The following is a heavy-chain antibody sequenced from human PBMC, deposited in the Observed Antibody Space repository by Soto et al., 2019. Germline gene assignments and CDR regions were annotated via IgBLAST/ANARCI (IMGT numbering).Heavy chain of an antibody. J-gene: IGHJ6*04. D-gene: IGHD3-22*01. CDR3: AKGPPVVFIRYYHVLDV. Sequence: GGSLRLSCAASGFTFSSYAMHWVRQAPGKGLEWVAVISYDGSNKYYADSVKGRFTISRDNSKNTLYLQMNSLRAEDTAVYYSAKGPPVVFIRYYHVLDVWGKGTTVTVSS. CDR2: ISYDGSNK. V-gene: IGHV3-30*04. CDR1: GFTFSSYA.